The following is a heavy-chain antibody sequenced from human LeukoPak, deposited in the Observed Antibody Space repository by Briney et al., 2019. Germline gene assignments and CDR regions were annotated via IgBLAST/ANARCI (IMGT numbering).Heavy chain of an antibody. J-gene: IGHJ4*02. D-gene: IGHD3-16*01. Sequence: GGSLRLSCAASGFTFSSYWMHWVRQAPGKGLVWVSRINSDGSSTSYADSVKGRFTISRDNAKNSLYLQMNSLRAEDTAVYYCAGRLGTRKSIDYWGQGTLVTVSS. CDR1: GFTFSSYW. CDR3: AGRLGTRKSIDY. CDR2: INSDGSST. V-gene: IGHV3-74*01.